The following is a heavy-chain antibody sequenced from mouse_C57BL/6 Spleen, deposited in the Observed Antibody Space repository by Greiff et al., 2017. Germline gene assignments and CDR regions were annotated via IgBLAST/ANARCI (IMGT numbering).Heavy chain of an antibody. J-gene: IGHJ4*01. CDR3: TTGGTSYAMDY. CDR1: GFNIKDDY. V-gene: IGHV14-4*01. Sequence: EVKLVESGAELVRPGASVKLSCTASGFNIKDDYMHWVKQRPEQGLEWIGWIDPENGDTEYASKFQGKATITADTSSNTAYLQLSSLTSEDTAVYYCTTGGTSYAMDYWGQGTSVTVSS. D-gene: IGHD3-3*01. CDR2: IDPENGDT.